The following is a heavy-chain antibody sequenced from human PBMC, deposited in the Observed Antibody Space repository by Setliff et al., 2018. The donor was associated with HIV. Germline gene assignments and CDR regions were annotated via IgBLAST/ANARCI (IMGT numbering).Heavy chain of an antibody. J-gene: IGHJ4*02. Sequence: GGSLRLSCAASGFTFDDYAMHWVRQAPGKGLEWVSGISWNSGSIGYADSVKGRFTISRDNAKNSLYLQMNSLRAEDTAVYYCARWEGYSYGWHYWGQGTLVTV. CDR1: GFTFDDYA. V-gene: IGHV3-9*01. D-gene: IGHD5-18*01. CDR2: ISWNSGSI. CDR3: ARWEGYSYGWHY.